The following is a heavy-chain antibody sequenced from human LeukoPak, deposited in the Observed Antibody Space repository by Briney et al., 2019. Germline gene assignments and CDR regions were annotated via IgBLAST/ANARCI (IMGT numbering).Heavy chain of an antibody. CDR3: ASTTRYGSGFIDY. J-gene: IGHJ4*02. CDR2: IYYSGST. Sequence: SETLSLTCTVSGGSISSYYWSWIRQPPGKGLEWIGYIYYSGSTNYNPSLKSRVTISVDTSKNQFSLKLSSVTAADTAVYYCASTTRYGSGFIDYWGQGTLVTVSS. V-gene: IGHV4-59*01. D-gene: IGHD3-10*01. CDR1: GGSISSYY.